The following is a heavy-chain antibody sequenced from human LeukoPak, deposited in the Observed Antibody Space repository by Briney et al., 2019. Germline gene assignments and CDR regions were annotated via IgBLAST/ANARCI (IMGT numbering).Heavy chain of an antibody. V-gene: IGHV4-59*01. CDR1: GGSISSYY. Sequence: ASETLSLTRTVSGGSISSYYWSWIRQPPGKGLEWIGYIYYSGSTIYNPSLKSRVTISVDTSKNQFSLKLSSVTAADTAIYYCARQSRGAAAACDYWGQGTLVTVSS. CDR2: IYYSGST. D-gene: IGHD6-13*01. J-gene: IGHJ4*02. CDR3: ARQSRGAAAACDY.